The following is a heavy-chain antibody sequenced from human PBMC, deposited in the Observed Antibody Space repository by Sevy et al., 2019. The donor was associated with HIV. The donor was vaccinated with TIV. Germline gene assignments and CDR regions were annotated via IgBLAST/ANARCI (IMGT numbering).Heavy chain of an antibody. Sequence: GGSLRLSCAASGFSLNSYWMSWVRQAPGKGLEWVANIKQDGSVKYYVDSVKGRFTISRDNARNLLYLQMNSLRAEDTALYYCVRAIVIEGSFWGQGTLVTVSS. CDR2: IKQDGSVK. D-gene: IGHD2-2*01. CDR3: VRAIVIEGSF. CDR1: GFSLNSYW. V-gene: IGHV3-7*01. J-gene: IGHJ4*02.